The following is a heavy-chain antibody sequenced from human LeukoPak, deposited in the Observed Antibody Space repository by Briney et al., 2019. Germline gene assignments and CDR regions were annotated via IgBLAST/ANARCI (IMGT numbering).Heavy chain of an antibody. CDR3: ARFRAYYDSSGPFDY. J-gene: IGHJ4*02. CDR2: IIPIFGTA. V-gene: IGHV1-69*13. CDR1: GGTLSSYA. D-gene: IGHD3-22*01. Sequence: ASVKVSCKASGGTLSSYAISWVRQAPGQGLEGMGWIIPIFGTANYAQKFQGRVTITADESTSTAYMELSSLRSEDTAVYYCARFRAYYDSSGPFDYWGQGTLVTVSS.